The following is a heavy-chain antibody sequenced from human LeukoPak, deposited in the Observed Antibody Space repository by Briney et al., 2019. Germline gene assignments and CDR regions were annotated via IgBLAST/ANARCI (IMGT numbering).Heavy chain of an antibody. D-gene: IGHD5-18*01. J-gene: IGHJ4*02. CDR2: ISSSSSYI. Sequence: PGGSLRLSCAASGFTFSSYSMNWVRQAPGKGLEWVSSISSSSSYIYYADSVKGRFTISRDNAKNSLYLQMNSLRAEDTAVYYCASWNPAMVFRGYWGQGTLVTASS. V-gene: IGHV3-21*01. CDR1: GFTFSSYS. CDR3: ASWNPAMVFRGY.